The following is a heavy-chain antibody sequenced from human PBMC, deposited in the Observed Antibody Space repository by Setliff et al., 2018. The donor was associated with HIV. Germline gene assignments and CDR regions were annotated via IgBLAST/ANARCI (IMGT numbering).Heavy chain of an antibody. Sequence: PSETLSLTCSVSGASISGINYYWTWIRQPAGKGLEWLGHIKDTGATNYSPSLKSRVTMSIDTSNKQFSLKLNSVTAADTAIYYCARGGPTVAYGVDVWGQGTTVTVSS. CDR1: GASISGINYY. CDR3: ARGGPTVAYGVDV. CDR2: IKDTGAT. D-gene: IGHD4-17*01. V-gene: IGHV4-61*09. J-gene: IGHJ6*02.